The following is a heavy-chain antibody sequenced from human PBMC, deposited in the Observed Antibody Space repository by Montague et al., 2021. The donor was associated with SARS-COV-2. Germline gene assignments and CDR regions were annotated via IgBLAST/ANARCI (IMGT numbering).Heavy chain of an antibody. CDR3: ARGRTVTTFYYYYYYGMDV. V-gene: IGHV4-34*01. D-gene: IGHD4-17*01. Sequence: SETLSFTCAVYGGSFSGYYWSWIRQPPGKGLEWIGEINHSGSTNXNPSLKSRVTISVDTSKNQFSLKLSSVTAADTAVYYCARGRTVTTFYYYYYYGMDVWGQGTTVTVSS. J-gene: IGHJ6*02. CDR2: INHSGST. CDR1: GGSFSGYY.